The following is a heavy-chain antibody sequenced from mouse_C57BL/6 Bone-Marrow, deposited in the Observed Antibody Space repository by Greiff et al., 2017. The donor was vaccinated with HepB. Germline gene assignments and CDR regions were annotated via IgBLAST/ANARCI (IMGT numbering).Heavy chain of an antibody. CDR2: IYPGDGDT. D-gene: IGHD1-1*01. CDR3: ARLRAMDY. V-gene: IGHV1-82*01. CDR1: GYAFSSSW. Sequence: QVTLKVSGPELVKPGASVKISCKASGYAFSSSWMNWVKQRPGKGLEWIGRIYPGDGDTNYNGKFKGKATLTADKSSSTAYMQLSSLTSEDSAVYFCARLRAMDYWGQGTSVTVSS. J-gene: IGHJ4*01.